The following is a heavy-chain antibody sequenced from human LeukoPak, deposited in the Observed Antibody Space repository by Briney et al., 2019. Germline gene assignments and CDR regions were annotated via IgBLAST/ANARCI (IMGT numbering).Heavy chain of an antibody. J-gene: IGHJ3*02. CDR3: ARGRGGCSSTSCPRAFDI. CDR2: INHSGST. CDR1: GGSFSGYY. D-gene: IGHD2-2*01. V-gene: IGHV4-34*01. Sequence: SETLSLTCAVYGGSFSGYYWSWIRQPPGKGLEWIGEINHSGSTNYNPSLKSRVTISVDTSKYQFSLKLSSVTAADTAVYYCARGRGGCSSTSCPRAFDIWGQGTMVTVSS.